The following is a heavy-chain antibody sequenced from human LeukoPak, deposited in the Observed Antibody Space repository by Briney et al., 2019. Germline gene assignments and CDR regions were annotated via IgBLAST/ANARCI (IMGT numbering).Heavy chain of an antibody. Sequence: KPSETLSLTCTVSGGSISSSSYSWVWIRQPPGKGLEWIGYIYYSGSTYYNPSLKSRVTISVDTSKNQFSLKLSSVTAADTAVYYCARDSQPGFDPWGQGTLVTVSS. D-gene: IGHD2-21*01. CDR1: GGSISSSSYS. CDR2: IYYSGST. V-gene: IGHV4-30-4*08. CDR3: ARDSQPGFDP. J-gene: IGHJ5*02.